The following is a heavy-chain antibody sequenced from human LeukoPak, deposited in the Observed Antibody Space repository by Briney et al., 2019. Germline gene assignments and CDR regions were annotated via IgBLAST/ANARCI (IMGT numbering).Heavy chain of an antibody. Sequence: PSETPSLTCTVSGGSISSYYWSWIRQPPGKGLEWIGYIYYSGSTNYNPSLKSRVTISVDTSKNQFSLKLSSVTAADTAVYYCAREKSHYYDSSGYYRTRRYFDYWGQGTLVTVSP. CDR2: IYYSGST. V-gene: IGHV4-59*01. CDR3: AREKSHYYDSSGYYRTRRYFDY. CDR1: GGSISSYY. D-gene: IGHD3-22*01. J-gene: IGHJ4*02.